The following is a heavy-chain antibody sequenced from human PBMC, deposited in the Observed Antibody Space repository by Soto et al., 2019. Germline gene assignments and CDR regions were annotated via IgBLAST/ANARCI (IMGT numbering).Heavy chain of an antibody. CDR3: ARGPLIAAAGTGYYFDY. V-gene: IGHV6-1*01. J-gene: IGHJ4*02. Sequence: SPTLSLTCAISGDSVSSNSAAWNWIRQSPSRGLEWLGRTYYRSKWYNDYAVSVKSRITINPDTSKNQFSLQLNSVTPEDTAVYYCARGPLIAAAGTGYYFDYGCPGALLAVSS. CDR2: TYYRSKWYN. D-gene: IGHD6-13*01. CDR1: GDSVSSNSAA.